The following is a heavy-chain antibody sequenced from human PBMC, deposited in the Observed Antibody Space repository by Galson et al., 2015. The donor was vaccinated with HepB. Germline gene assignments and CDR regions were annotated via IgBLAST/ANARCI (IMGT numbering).Heavy chain of an antibody. Sequence: PALVKPTQTLTLTCTVFGFSLSNARMGVSWIRQPPGKALEWLAHIFSNDEKSYSTSLKSRLTISKDTSKSQVVLTMTNMDPVDTATYYCARNTGYIGGMDVWGQGTTVTVSS. J-gene: IGHJ6*02. V-gene: IGHV2-26*01. CDR2: IFSNDEK. D-gene: IGHD6-13*01. CDR3: ARNTGYIGGMDV. CDR1: GFSLSNARMG.